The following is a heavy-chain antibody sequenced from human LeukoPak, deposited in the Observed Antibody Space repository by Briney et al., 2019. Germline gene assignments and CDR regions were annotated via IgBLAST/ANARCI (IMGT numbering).Heavy chain of an antibody. V-gene: IGHV3-7*01. Sequence: GGSLRLSCVASGFTFSSYWMSWDRQAPGKGLEWVANIKQDGSEKYYVDSVKGRFTISRDNAKNSLYLQMNSLRAEDTAVYYCARGAWTFDYWGQGTLVSVSS. J-gene: IGHJ4*02. D-gene: IGHD3/OR15-3a*01. CDR1: GFTFSSYW. CDR3: ARGAWTFDY. CDR2: IKQDGSEK.